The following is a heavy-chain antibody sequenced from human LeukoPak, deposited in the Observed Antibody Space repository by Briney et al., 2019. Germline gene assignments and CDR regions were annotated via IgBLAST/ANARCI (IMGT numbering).Heavy chain of an antibody. CDR3: ARDLGSNGWGIFDY. Sequence: GGSLRLSCAASGFTFSSYWMSWVRQAPGKGLQWVSVLYSGGTTYYADSVKGRFTISRDDSKNTLYLQMDSLRAEDTAVYYCARDLGSNGWGIFDYWGQGTLVTVSS. CDR2: LYSGGTT. J-gene: IGHJ4*02. V-gene: IGHV3-66*01. CDR1: GFTFSSYW. D-gene: IGHD2-8*01.